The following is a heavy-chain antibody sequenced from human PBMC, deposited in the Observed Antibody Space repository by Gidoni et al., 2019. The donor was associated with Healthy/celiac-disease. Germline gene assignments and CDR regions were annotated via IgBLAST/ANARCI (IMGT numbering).Heavy chain of an antibody. D-gene: IGHD3-22*01. J-gene: IGHJ3*02. CDR2: IWYDGSNK. CDR3: ASTFKYYYDSSGGHGGLPHGDDAFDI. CDR1: GFTFSSYG. Sequence: QVQLVESGGGVVQPGRSLRLSCAASGFTFSSYGMHWVRQAPGKGLEWVAVIWYDGSNKYYADSVKGRFTISRDNSKNTLYLQMNSLRAEDTAVYYCASTFKYYYDSSGGHGGLPHGDDAFDIWGQGTMVTVSS. V-gene: IGHV3-33*01.